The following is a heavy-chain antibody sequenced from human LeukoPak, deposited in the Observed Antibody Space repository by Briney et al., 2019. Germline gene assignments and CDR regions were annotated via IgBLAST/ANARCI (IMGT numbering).Heavy chain of an antibody. J-gene: IGHJ4*02. V-gene: IGHV3-30*04. CDR2: IRYDGSNK. CDR1: GFTFSSYA. CDR3: AIFNRFDY. D-gene: IGHD3-3*01. Sequence: GRTLRLSCAASGFTFSSYAMHWVRQAPGKGLEWVAFIRYDGSNKYYADSVKGRFTISRDNSKNTLYLQMNSLRAEDTAVYYCAIFNRFDYWGQGTLVTVSS.